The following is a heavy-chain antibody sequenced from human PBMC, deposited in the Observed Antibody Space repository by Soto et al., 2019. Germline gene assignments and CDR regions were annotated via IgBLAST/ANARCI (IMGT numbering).Heavy chain of an antibody. CDR1: GFTFDDYA. D-gene: IGHD6-19*01. CDR2: ISWNSGSI. V-gene: IGHV3-9*01. J-gene: IGHJ4*02. Sequence: EVQLVESGGGLVQPGRSLRLSCAASGFTFDDYAMHWVRQAPGKGLEWVSGISWNSGSIGYADSVKGRFTFSRDNAKNARHRQITRRRAEYTPVDYFAKERWLVRSCYFDYWGQGTRVTVSS. CDR3: AKERWLVRSCYFDY.